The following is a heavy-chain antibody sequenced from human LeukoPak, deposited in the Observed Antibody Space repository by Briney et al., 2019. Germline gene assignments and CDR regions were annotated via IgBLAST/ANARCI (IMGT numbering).Heavy chain of an antibody. V-gene: IGHV3-7*01. CDR3: ARDVGGYGTKGSYFDY. CDR2: IKQDGSAK. CDR1: GFTFTSYW. Sequence: PGGSLRLSCAASGFTFTSYWMSWVRQAPGKGLEWVANIKQDGSAKFYVDSVKGRFTISRDNVKNSLYLQMNSLRDEDTAVYYCARDVGGYGTKGSYFDYWGQGTLVTVSS. D-gene: IGHD5-12*01. J-gene: IGHJ4*02.